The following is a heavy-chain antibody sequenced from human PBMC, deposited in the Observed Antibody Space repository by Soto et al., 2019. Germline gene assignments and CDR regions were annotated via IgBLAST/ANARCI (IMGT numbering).Heavy chain of an antibody. CDR1: GGSVSSGSYY. CDR3: AGEIRWVLEKKQRVALGFDP. J-gene: IGHJ5*02. V-gene: IGHV4-61*01. Sequence: PSETLSLTCTVSGGSVSSGSYYWSWIRQPPGKGLEWMWYIYYSGSTNYSPSLKSRVTISVDTSKNQFSLKMSSVTAADTAVYYGAGEIRWVLEKKQRVALGFDPWGQGTLGHRLL. CDR2: IYYSGST. D-gene: IGHD1-26*01.